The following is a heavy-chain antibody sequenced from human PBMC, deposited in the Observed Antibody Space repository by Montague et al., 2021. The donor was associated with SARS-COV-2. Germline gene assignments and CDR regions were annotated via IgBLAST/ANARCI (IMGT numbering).Heavy chain of an antibody. Sequence: SETLSLTCAVYGGSFSGYYWTWIRQSPGKGLEWIAEINHSGTTNYNFNPSLRSRVTISVDTSKSQFSLKLSSVTAADTAVYYCARGRIELSMLVVVMSGASSDMDVWGQGTPVTVSS. V-gene: IGHV4-34*01. CDR1: GGSFSGYY. CDR3: ARGRIELSMLVVVMSGASSDMDV. D-gene: IGHD3-22*01. CDR2: INHSGTT. J-gene: IGHJ6*02.